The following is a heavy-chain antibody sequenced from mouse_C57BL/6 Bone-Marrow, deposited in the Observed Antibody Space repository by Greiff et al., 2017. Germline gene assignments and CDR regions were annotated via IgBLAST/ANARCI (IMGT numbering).Heavy chain of an antibody. CDR2: IYPGAGDT. J-gene: IGHJ1*03. V-gene: IGHV1-80*01. D-gene: IGHD2-3*01. Sequence: QVQLQQSGAELVKPGASVQISCKASGYAFSSYWMNWVKQRPGKGLEWIGQIYPGAGDTNYNGKFKGKATLTADKSSSTSYMQLSSLTSEDSAVYFCARSGGNDGYFPVWGTGTTVTGSS. CDR1: GYAFSSYW. CDR3: ARSGGNDGYFPV.